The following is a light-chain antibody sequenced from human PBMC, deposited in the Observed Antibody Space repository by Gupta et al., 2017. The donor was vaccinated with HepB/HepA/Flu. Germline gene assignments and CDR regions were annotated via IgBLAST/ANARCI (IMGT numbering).Light chain of an antibody. J-gene: IGKJ5*01. Sequence: DIQLTQSPSFLSASVGDRVTISCRASQGINNFLAWYQQKPGKAPNLLIYAAFTLQRGVPSRFSGSASGTEFTLTISSLQPEDFATYYCQQSDAYPVTFGQGTRLDLK. CDR3: QQSDAYPVT. V-gene: IGKV1-9*01. CDR1: QGINNF. CDR2: AAF.